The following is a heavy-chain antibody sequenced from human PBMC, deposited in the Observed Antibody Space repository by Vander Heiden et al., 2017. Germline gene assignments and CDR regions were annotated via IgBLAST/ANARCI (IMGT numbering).Heavy chain of an antibody. J-gene: IGHJ6*02. V-gene: IGHV3-9*01. CDR2: IRWNSGSI. CDR3: AKDTEYSSGWQSRMDV. D-gene: IGHD6-19*01. CDR1: GFPFDDYA. Sequence: EVQLVESGGGLVQPGRSLRLSCAASGFPFDDYAMHWVRQAPGKGLEWGSGIRWNSGSIGYADSVKGRFTISRDNAKNSLYLQMNSLRAEDTALYYCAKDTEYSSGWQSRMDVWGQGTTVTVSS.